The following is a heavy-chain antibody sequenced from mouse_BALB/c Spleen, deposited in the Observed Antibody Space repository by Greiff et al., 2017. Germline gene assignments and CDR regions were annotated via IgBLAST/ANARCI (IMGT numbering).Heavy chain of an antibody. V-gene: IGHV5-6-2*01. D-gene: IGHD3-2*01. J-gene: IGHJ3*01. CDR2: INSNGGST. CDR3: ARQWTARATLAWFAY. CDR1: GFTFSSYY. Sequence: EVQLVESGGGLVKLGGSLKLSCAASGFTFSSYYMSWVRQTPEKRLELVAAINSNGGSTYYPDTVKGRFTISRDNAKNTLYLQMSSLKSEDTALYYCARQWTARATLAWFAYWGQGTLVTVSA.